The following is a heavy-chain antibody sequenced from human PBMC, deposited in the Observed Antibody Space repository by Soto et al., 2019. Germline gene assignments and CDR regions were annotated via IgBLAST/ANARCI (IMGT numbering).Heavy chain of an antibody. V-gene: IGHV4-4*07. CDR1: GGSISSYY. D-gene: IGHD6-13*01. J-gene: IGHJ6*02. CDR2: IYTSGST. Sequence: SETLSLTCTVSGGSISSYYWSWIRQPAGKGLEWIGRIYTSGSTNYNPSLKSRVTMSVDTSKNQFSLKLSSVTAADTAVYYCAREAAIYYYYYYGMDVWGQGTTVTVS. CDR3: AREAAIYYYYYYGMDV.